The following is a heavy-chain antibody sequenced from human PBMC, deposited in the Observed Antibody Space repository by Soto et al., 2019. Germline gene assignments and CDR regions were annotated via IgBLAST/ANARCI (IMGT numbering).Heavy chain of an antibody. D-gene: IGHD3-3*01. CDR1: GGTFSSYA. J-gene: IGHJ6*02. CDR2: IIPIFGTA. CDR3: ARGWYYDFWSGPEKGYYGMDV. Sequence: SVKVSCKASGGTFSSYAISWVRQAPGQGLEWMGGIIPIFGTANYAQKFQGRVTITADESTSTAYMELSSLRSEDTAVYYCARGWYYDFWSGPEKGYYGMDVWGQGTTVTVSS. V-gene: IGHV1-69*13.